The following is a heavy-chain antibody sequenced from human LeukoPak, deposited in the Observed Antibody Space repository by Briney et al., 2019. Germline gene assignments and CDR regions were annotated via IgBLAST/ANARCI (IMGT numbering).Heavy chain of an antibody. J-gene: IGHJ5*02. CDR2: ISVYNGNT. D-gene: IGHD1-26*01. Sequence: GASVKVSCKASGYTFTSYGISWVRQAPGQGLEWMGWISVYNGNTNYAQKFQGRVTMTTDTSTSTAYMELRSLRSDDTAVYYCARDTKDSGNYYWFDPWGQGTLVTVSS. CDR1: GYTFTSYG. CDR3: ARDTKDSGNYYWFDP. V-gene: IGHV1-18*01.